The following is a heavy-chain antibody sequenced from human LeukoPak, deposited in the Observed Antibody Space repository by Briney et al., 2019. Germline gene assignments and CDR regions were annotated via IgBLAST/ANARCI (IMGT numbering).Heavy chain of an antibody. V-gene: IGHV3-23*01. CDR1: GFTFSSYA. CDR3: AKDGWRGTQPHANPDY. CDR2: ISGSGGST. J-gene: IGHJ4*02. Sequence: PGGSLRLSCAASGFTFSSYAMSWVRQAPGKGLEWVSAISGSGGSTYYADSVKGRFTISRDNSKNTLYLQMNSLRAEDTAVYYCAKDGWRGTQPHANPDYWGQGTLVTVSS. D-gene: IGHD6-19*01.